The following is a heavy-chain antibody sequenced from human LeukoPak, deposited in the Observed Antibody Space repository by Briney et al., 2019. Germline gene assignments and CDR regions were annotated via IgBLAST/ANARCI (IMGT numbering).Heavy chain of an antibody. J-gene: IGHJ4*02. Sequence: PSETPSLTCAVYGGSFSDYFWGWIRQPPEKGLEWIGSMYYSGSTYYNPSLKSRVTTSVDTSKNQFSLKLSSVTAADTAVYYCAREGSSGWYSDSWGQGTLVTVSS. CDR2: MYYSGST. CDR1: GGSFSDYF. CDR3: AREGSSGWYSDS. D-gene: IGHD6-19*01. V-gene: IGHV4-34*01.